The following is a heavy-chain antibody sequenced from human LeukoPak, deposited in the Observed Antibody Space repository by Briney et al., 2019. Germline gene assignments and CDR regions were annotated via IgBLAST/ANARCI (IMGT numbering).Heavy chain of an antibody. CDR3: ARDNCSGGSCYFY. J-gene: IGHJ4*02. Sequence: SETLSLTCTVSGGSISSGGYYWSWVRQHPGRGVGWVGYIYYSGSTYYNPSLKSRVTISVDTSKNQFSLKLSSVTAADTAVYYCARDNCSGGSCYFYWGQGTLVTVSS. CDR1: GGSISSGGYY. D-gene: IGHD2-15*01. CDR2: IYYSGST. V-gene: IGHV4-31*03.